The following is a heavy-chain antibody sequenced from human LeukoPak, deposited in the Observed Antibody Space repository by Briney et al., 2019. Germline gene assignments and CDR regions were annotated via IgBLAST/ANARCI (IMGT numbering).Heavy chain of an antibody. J-gene: IGHJ3*02. V-gene: IGHV3-30*02. CDR2: IWHDGSRT. CDR1: GFIFSSYG. Sequence: GGSLRLSCIASGFIFSSYGMHWVRQAPGKGLEWVAIIWHDGSRTFYSDSVKGRFTVSRDNSKNTLYLQMNSLRTEDTALYYCAKALRDLDAFDIWGQGTMVTVSS. CDR3: AKALRDLDAFDI.